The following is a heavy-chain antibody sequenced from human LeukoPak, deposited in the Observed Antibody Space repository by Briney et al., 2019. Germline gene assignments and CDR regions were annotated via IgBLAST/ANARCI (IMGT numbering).Heavy chain of an antibody. CDR1: GFTLSSYS. V-gene: IGHV3-21*01. J-gene: IGHJ4*02. CDR2: ISSDTSYI. Sequence: GGSLRLSCAASGFTLSSYSMNWVRQAPGKGLEWVSSISSDTSYIYYADSLKGRFTISRDNARNSLYLQMNSLRAEDTAVYYCARMFYDSSYYPTAVDYWGQGTLVTVSS. D-gene: IGHD3-22*01. CDR3: ARMFYDSSYYPTAVDY.